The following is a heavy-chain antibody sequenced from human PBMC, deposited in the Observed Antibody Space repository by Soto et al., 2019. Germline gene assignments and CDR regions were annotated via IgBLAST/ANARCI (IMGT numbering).Heavy chain of an antibody. CDR1: GFMIDDYA. CDR3: ARDRPGAQHYFDY. Sequence: RLPCVGAGFMIDDYAMRRVRQAQGKGLEWVSGISANGDNKDYADSVKGRLTISRDNAKNTLYLQMNSLRAEDTAVYYCARDRPGAQHYFDYWGQGTMVTVSS. J-gene: IGHJ4*02. V-gene: IGHV3-9*01. D-gene: IGHD3-10*01. CDR2: ISANGDNK.